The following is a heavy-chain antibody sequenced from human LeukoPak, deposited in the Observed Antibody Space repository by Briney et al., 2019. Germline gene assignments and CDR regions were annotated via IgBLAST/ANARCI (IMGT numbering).Heavy chain of an antibody. D-gene: IGHD3-3*01. V-gene: IGHV3-33*01. CDR3: ARVISGSGSSGSFDC. CDR2: TWYDASNK. J-gene: IGHJ4*02. CDR1: GFTFSNYA. Sequence: GGSLRLSCTASGFTFSNYAMHWVRQAPGKGLEWVAVTWYDASNKYYAESVKGRFTISRDNSKNTLYLQMNSLKAEDTAVYYCARVISGSGSSGSFDCWGQGTLVTVSS.